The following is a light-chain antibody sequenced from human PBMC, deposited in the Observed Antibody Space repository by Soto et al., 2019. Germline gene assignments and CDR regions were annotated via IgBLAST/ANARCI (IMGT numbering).Light chain of an antibody. J-gene: IGKJ4*01. Sequence: DIQMTLSPSTLSASVGDRVTITCRASQSISSWLAWYQQKPGKAPKVLIFDASSLESGVPSRFSGSGSGTEFTLTISSLQPEDFATYYCLQHRHYPLTFGGGTKVDNK. V-gene: IGKV1-5*01. CDR3: LQHRHYPLT. CDR1: QSISSW. CDR2: DAS.